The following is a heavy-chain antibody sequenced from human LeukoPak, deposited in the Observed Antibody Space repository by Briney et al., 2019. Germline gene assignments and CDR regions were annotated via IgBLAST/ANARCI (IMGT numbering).Heavy chain of an antibody. D-gene: IGHD3-22*01. CDR3: TWALYSYDSSGFFH. Sequence: PGGSLRLSCAASGFTFSAYYMSWVRQAPGEGLEWVSYISSGSSYTYYADSVKGRFTISRDNAKNTLYLQMNRLRDEDTAVYYCTWALYSYDSSGFFHWGQGILVTVSS. CDR1: GFTFSAYY. CDR2: ISSGSSYT. V-gene: IGHV3-11*06. J-gene: IGHJ4*02.